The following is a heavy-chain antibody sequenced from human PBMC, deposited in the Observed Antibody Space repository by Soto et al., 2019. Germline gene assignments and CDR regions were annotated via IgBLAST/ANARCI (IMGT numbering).Heavy chain of an antibody. V-gene: IGHV1-69*08. J-gene: IGHJ4*02. CDR1: GGTFSSYT. CDR3: ARDSVRGADH. Sequence: QVQLVQSGAEVKKPGSSVKVSCKAYGGTFSSYTISWVRLAPGQGLEWMGRIIPILGIANYAQKFQGRVPITADKSTSTAYMELSSLRSEDTAVYYCARDSVRGADHWGQGTLVTVSS. CDR2: IIPILGIA. D-gene: IGHD3-10*01.